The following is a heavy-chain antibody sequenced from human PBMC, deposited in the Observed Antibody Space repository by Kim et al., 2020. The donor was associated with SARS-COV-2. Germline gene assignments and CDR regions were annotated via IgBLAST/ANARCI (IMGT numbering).Heavy chain of an antibody. Sequence: GGSLRLSCTASGFTFGDYAMSWFRQAPGKGLEWVGFIRSKAYGGTTEYAASVKGRFTISRDDSKSIAYLQMNSLKTEDTAVYYCTRVLGVYYDILTGYSDYWGQGTLVTVSS. V-gene: IGHV3-49*03. CDR2: IRSKAYGGTT. J-gene: IGHJ4*02. CDR3: TRVLGVYYDILTGYSDY. D-gene: IGHD3-9*01. CDR1: GFTFGDYA.